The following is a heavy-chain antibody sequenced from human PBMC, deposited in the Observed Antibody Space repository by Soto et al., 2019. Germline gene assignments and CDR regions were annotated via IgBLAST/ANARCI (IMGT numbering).Heavy chain of an antibody. CDR1: GFTFSGYW. J-gene: IGHJ4*02. CDR3: ARVVPYYFDY. V-gene: IGHV3-7*01. CDR2: IKQDGSEK. Sequence: GGSLRLSCAASGFTFSGYWMSWVRRAPGKGLEWVANIKQDGSEKKYVDSVKGRFTISRDNAKNSLYLQMNSLRAEDTAVYYCARVVPYYFDYWGKGTLVTVSS.